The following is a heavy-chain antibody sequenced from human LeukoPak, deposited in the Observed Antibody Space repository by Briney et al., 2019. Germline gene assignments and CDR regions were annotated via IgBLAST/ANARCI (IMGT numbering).Heavy chain of an antibody. D-gene: IGHD6-13*01. CDR3: ARGIVADDNRPFDY. CDR2: IYSSGSN. J-gene: IGHJ4*02. Sequence: SETLSLTCTVSGGSISSYYWSWIRQPAGKGLEWIGRIYSSGSNDYNPSLRSRVTMSVDTSKNQFSLKVRSVTAADTAVYYCARGIVADDNRPFDYWGQGMLVTVSS. V-gene: IGHV4-4*07. CDR1: GGSISSYY.